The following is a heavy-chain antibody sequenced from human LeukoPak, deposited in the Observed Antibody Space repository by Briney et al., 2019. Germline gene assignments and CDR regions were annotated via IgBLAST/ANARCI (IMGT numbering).Heavy chain of an antibody. CDR2: IWYDGTNK. CDR3: AKDRGFGNGDSNWFDP. V-gene: IGHV3-33*06. J-gene: IGHJ5*02. Sequence: PGGSLRLSCAASGFTFSSYGMHWVRQAPDKGLEWVAVIWYDGTNKYYADSVKGRFTISRDNSKNTVYLQMNSLRAEDTAVYYCAKDRGFGNGDSNWFDPWGQGTLVTVSS. D-gene: IGHD4-17*01. CDR1: GFTFSSYG.